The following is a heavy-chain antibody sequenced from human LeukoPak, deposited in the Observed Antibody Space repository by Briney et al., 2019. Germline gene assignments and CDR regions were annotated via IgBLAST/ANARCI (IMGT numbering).Heavy chain of an antibody. Sequence: GGSLRLSCAASGFTVSSVYMSWVRRAPGKGLEWVSLIYSVGTTYYADSVKGRFIISRDDSKNTLYLQMNSLRAEDTAVYYCARGQPYYYDSRGYSVPHDWGQGTLVTVSS. CDR1: GFTVSSVY. V-gene: IGHV3-53*01. CDR3: ARGQPYYYDSRGYSVPHD. D-gene: IGHD3-22*01. J-gene: IGHJ4*02. CDR2: IYSVGTT.